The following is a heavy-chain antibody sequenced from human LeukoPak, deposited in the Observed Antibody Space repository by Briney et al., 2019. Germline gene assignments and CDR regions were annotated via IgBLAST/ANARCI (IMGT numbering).Heavy chain of an antibody. Sequence: PGGSLRLSCTASGFTFDDYYMNWIRQAPGKGLGWLSYIHPRGGSMNFVDSVKGRFTISRDNARNSLYLQMNSLRAEDTAVYYCARVGDILTAYDAFDIWGQGTMVTVSS. CDR1: GFTFDDYY. V-gene: IGHV3-11*01. J-gene: IGHJ3*02. CDR3: ARVGDILTAYDAFDI. D-gene: IGHD3-9*01. CDR2: IHPRGGSM.